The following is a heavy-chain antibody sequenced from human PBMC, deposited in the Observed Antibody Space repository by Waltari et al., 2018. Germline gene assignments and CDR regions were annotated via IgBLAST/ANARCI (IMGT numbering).Heavy chain of an antibody. D-gene: IGHD3-9*01. Sequence: QVQLQESGPGLVKLSETLSLTCTVSGGSISSYYWNWIRQPPGQGLEWIGYIYYSGSTNYNPSIKSRVTISVDTSKNQFSLKLSSVTAADTAVYYCARDLRYFSSGDYYYYYMDVWGKGTTVTVSS. CDR3: ARDLRYFSSGDYYYYYMDV. V-gene: IGHV4-59*01. J-gene: IGHJ6*03. CDR2: IYYSGST. CDR1: GGSISSYY.